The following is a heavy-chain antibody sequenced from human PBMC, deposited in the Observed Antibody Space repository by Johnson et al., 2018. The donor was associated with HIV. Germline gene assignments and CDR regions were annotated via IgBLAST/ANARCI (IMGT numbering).Heavy chain of an antibody. CDR1: GFTFSHNW. CDR2: INHDVSAI. CDR3: TGGRDLRAFDI. J-gene: IGHJ3*02. Sequence: VQLVESGGDLVQPGDSLRLSCVGSGFTFSHNWMSWVRQAPGKGPEWVANINHDVSAIPYADSVKGRFTISRDNAKRALFLQMNSLRVEDTAMYYCTGGRDLRAFDIWGQGTMVTVSS. V-gene: IGHV3-7*03. D-gene: IGHD7-27*01.